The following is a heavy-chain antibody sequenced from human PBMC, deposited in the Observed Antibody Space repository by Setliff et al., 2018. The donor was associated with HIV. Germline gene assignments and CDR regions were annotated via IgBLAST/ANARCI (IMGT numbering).Heavy chain of an antibody. J-gene: IGHJ6*03. CDR2: IYSSGST. CDR3: ARDRDIVVVPASPQGYYYYMDV. Sequence: PSETLSLTCTVSGGSISSGNYYWSWIRQPAGKGLEWIGRIYSSGSTNYNPPLKSRVTISINTSKNQFSLKLSSVTAADTAVYYCARDRDIVVVPASPQGYYYYMDVWGKGTTVTVSS. V-gene: IGHV4-61*02. CDR1: GGSISSGNYY. D-gene: IGHD2-2*01.